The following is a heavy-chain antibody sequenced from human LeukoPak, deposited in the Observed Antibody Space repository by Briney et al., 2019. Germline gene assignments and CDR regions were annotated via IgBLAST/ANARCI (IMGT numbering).Heavy chain of an antibody. V-gene: IGHV1-2*02. J-gene: IGHJ4*02. CDR2: INHISGGT. D-gene: IGHD5-24*01. CDR1: GNSFTDYH. CDR3: ARDPVRRDGYNLDY. Sequence: GASVKVSCKASGNSFTDYHLHWVRQAPGQGLEWMGWINHISGGTEYAEKFQGRVTMTRDTSISTFYMELSSLRSDDTALYYCARDPVRRDGYNLDYWGQGTLVTVSS.